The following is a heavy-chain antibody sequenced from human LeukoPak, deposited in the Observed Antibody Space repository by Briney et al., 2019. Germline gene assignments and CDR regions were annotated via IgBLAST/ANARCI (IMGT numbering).Heavy chain of an antibody. D-gene: IGHD6-19*01. Sequence: ASVKVSCKASGYTFTSYGISWVRQAPGQGLEWMGWISAYNGNTNYAQKRQGRVTMTTDTSTSTAYMELRSLRSDDTAVYYCARDRGYSSGWYGYYGMDVWGQGTTVTVSS. CDR1: GYTFTSYG. CDR2: ISAYNGNT. CDR3: ARDRGYSSGWYGYYGMDV. V-gene: IGHV1-18*01. J-gene: IGHJ6*02.